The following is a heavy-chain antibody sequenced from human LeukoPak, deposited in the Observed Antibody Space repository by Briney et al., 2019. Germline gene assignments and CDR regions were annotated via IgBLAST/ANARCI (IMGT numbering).Heavy chain of an antibody. D-gene: IGHD3-3*01. J-gene: IGHJ4*02. V-gene: IGHV3-74*01. CDR1: GGTFSSYW. CDR2: INSVGSST. CDR3: ARARITIFGVVTHFDY. Sequence: GASVKVSCKASGGTFSSYWMHWVRQAPGKGLVWVSGINSVGSSTSYADSVKGRFTISRDNAKNTLYLQMNSLRAEDTAVYYCARARITIFGVVTHFDYWGQGTLVTVSS.